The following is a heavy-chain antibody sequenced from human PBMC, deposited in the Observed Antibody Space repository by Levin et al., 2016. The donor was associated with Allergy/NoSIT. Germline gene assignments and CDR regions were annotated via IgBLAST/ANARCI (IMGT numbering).Heavy chain of an antibody. Sequence: GGSLRLSCAASGFTFSNYAMSWVRQAPGKGLEWVSVISGGGDSTYYADSVKGRFTISRDNSKNTLYLQMNSLSAEDTAVYYCAQDNYYSHYYWGQGTLVTVSS. J-gene: IGHJ4*02. CDR2: ISGGGDST. CDR3: AQDNYYSHYY. D-gene: IGHD4-11*01. V-gene: IGHV3-23*01. CDR1: GFTFSNYA.